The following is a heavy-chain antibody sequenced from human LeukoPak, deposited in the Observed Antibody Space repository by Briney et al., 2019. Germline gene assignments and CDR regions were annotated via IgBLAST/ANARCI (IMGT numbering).Heavy chain of an antibody. J-gene: IGHJ4*02. Sequence: GGSLRLSCAASGFTFSSYSMNWVRQAPGKGLEWVSSISSSSSYIYYADSAKGRFTISRDNAKNSLYLQMNSLRAEDTAVYYCARVLGYCSSTSCRLYYFDYWGQGTLVTVSS. V-gene: IGHV3-21*01. D-gene: IGHD2-2*01. CDR2: ISSSSSYI. CDR1: GFTFSSYS. CDR3: ARVLGYCSSTSCRLYYFDY.